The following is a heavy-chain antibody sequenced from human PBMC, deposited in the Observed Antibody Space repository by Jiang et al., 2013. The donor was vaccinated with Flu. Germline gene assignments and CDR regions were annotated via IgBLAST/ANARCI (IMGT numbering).Heavy chain of an antibody. D-gene: IGHD6-19*01. CDR2: TYYRSKWYN. V-gene: IGHV6-1*01. Sequence: QTLSLTCSISRDSVSSKTATWHWIRQSPSRGLEWLGRTYYRSKWYNDYAVSVKSRITINPDTSKNQFSLQLNSVTPEDTAVYYCARGAHRSGWSWGQGTLVTVSS. J-gene: IGHJ5*02. CDR3: ARGAHRSGWS. CDR1: RDSVSSKTAT.